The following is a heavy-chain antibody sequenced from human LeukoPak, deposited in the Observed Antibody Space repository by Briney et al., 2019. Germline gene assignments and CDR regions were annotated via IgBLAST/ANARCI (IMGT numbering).Heavy chain of an antibody. CDR3: ARERSSSYFYYYYYYVDV. CDR2: MNPNSGNT. J-gene: IGHJ6*03. CDR1: GYTFTSYD. D-gene: IGHD6-13*01. Sequence: ASVKVSCKASGYTFTSYDINWVRQATGQGLEWMGWMNPNSGNTGYAQKFQGRVTMTRNTSISTAYMELSSLRSEDTAVYYCARERSSSYFYYYYYYVDVWGKGTTVTVSS. V-gene: IGHV1-8*01.